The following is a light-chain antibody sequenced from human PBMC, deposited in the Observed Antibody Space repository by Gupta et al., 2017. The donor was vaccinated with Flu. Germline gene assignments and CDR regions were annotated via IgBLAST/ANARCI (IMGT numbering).Light chain of an antibody. CDR2: MAS. Sequence: PSTLSASVGDRVSMTLLYSQSIRNWLAWYQQKPGKAPSLLIYMASTVESGVPARFSGSGSGTEFTLTISNLQPDDFATYYCQHYYNYSRTFGEGTKVEIK. V-gene: IGKV1-5*03. J-gene: IGKJ4*01. CDR1: QSIRNW. CDR3: QHYYNYSRT.